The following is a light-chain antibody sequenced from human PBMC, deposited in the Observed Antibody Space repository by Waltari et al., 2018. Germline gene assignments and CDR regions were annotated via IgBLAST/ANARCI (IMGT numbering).Light chain of an antibody. CDR3: QQYYSTPPT. V-gene: IGKV3-11*01. Sequence: EIVLTQSPATLSLSPGERATLSCRASQSVRSYLAWYQQKPGQAPRLLIYDASDRATGIPARFSGSGSGTDFTLTISSLEPEDFAVYYCQQYYSTPPTFGQGTKVEIK. CDR1: QSVRSY. CDR2: DAS. J-gene: IGKJ1*01.